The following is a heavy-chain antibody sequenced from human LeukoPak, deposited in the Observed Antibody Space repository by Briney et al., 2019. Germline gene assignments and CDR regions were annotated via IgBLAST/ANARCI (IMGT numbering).Heavy chain of an antibody. CDR3: ARGIVGATWDAFDI. D-gene: IGHD1-26*01. Sequence: GGSLRLSCAASGFTFSNSAMSWVRQAPGKGLEWVSTLSGSGITTYYADSVKGRFTISRDNSKNTLYLQMNSLRAEDTAVYYCARGIVGATWDAFDIWGQGTMVTVSS. CDR1: GFTFSNSA. J-gene: IGHJ3*02. V-gene: IGHV3-23*01. CDR2: LSGSGITT.